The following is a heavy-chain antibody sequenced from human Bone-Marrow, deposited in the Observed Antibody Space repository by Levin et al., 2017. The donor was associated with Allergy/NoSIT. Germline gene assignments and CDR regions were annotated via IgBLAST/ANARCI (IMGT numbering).Heavy chain of an antibody. V-gene: IGHV3-30*02. J-gene: IGHJ4*02. D-gene: IGHD2-21*02. CDR1: GFTFSSYG. CDR3: ARDAVEVVTAHVDY. CDR2: IRYDGSDM. Sequence: PGGSLRLSCAASGFTFSSYGMHWVRQAPGKGLEWVALIRYDGSDMYYADSVRGRFTISRDNSENTLYLQMNSLRAEDTAVYYCARDAVEVVTAHVDYWGQGTLVTVSS.